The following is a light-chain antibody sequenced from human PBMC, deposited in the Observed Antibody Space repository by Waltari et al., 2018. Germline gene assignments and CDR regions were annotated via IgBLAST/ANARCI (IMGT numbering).Light chain of an antibody. V-gene: IGKV3-20*01. CDR3: QHYVRLPVT. CDR2: GAS. Sequence: CRTRRSIGMSLAWYQQKPGQAPMLLIYGASSRATDIPDRFSGSGSGTDFSLTINRLEPEDSALYYCQHYVRLPVTFGQGTKVEIK. J-gene: IGKJ1*01. CDR1: RSIGMS.